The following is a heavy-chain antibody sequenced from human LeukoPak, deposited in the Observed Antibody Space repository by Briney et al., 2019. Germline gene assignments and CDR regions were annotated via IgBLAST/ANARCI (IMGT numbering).Heavy chain of an antibody. J-gene: IGHJ4*02. Sequence: PSETLSLTCAVYGGAFSGYYWSWVRQPPGKGLEWIGEINHSGSTNYNPSIKSRGTISVDTSKTQSSLKLSSVTAADTAVYYCAREGIVLMVYAYDYWGQGTLVTVSS. CDR1: GGAFSGYY. V-gene: IGHV4-34*01. CDR3: AREGIVLMVYAYDY. D-gene: IGHD2-8*01. CDR2: INHSGST.